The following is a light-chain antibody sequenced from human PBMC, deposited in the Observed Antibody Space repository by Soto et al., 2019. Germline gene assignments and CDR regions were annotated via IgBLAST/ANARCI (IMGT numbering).Light chain of an antibody. V-gene: IGKV3-15*01. J-gene: IGKJ2*01. Sequence: EIVLTQSPATVSLSPGERATLSCRASQSVSSNLAWYQQKPGQAPRLLIYAASARATGIPARFSGSGSGTDFTLTISSLQSEDFAVYYCQQYNNWPYTFGQGTKVDIK. CDR2: AAS. CDR3: QQYNNWPYT. CDR1: QSVSSN.